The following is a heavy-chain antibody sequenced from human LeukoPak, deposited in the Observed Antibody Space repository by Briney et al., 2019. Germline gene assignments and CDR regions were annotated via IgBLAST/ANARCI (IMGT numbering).Heavy chain of an antibody. CDR2: ISYDGSNK. J-gene: IGHJ4*02. CDR3: ARDLGISSGWYLDY. V-gene: IGHV3-30-3*01. Sequence: GGSLGLSCAASGFTFSSYAMHWVRQAPGKGLEWVAVISYDGSNKYYADSVKGRFTISRDNSKNTLYLQMNSLRAEDTAVYYCARDLGISSGWYLDYWGQGTLVTVSS. CDR1: GFTFSSYA. D-gene: IGHD6-19*01.